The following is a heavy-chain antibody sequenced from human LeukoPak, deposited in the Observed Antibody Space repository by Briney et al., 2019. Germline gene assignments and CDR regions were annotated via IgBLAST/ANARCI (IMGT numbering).Heavy chain of an antibody. J-gene: IGHJ4*02. CDR1: GITFSSYA. D-gene: IGHD4-11*01. V-gene: IGHV3-23*01. Sequence: GGSLRLSCAAAGITFSSYALSWVRQAPGKGLEWVSAISGSGGSTYYADSVKGRFTISRDNSKNTLYLQMNSLRAEDTAVYYCANGATRNDFDYWGQGTLVTVSS. CDR2: ISGSGGST. CDR3: ANGATRNDFDY.